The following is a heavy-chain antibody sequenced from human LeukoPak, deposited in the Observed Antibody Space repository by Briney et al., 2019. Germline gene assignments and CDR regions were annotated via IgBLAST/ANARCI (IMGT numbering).Heavy chain of an antibody. J-gene: IGHJ3*02. CDR3: AREAGYAFDI. Sequence: GRSLRLSCAASGFTFSSYAMLWVCQAPGKGLEWVAVISYDGSNKYYADSVKGRFTISRDNSKNTLYLQMNSLRAEDTAVYYCAREAGYAFDIWGQGTMVTVSS. CDR2: ISYDGSNK. CDR1: GFTFSSYA. D-gene: IGHD1-14*01. V-gene: IGHV3-30-3*01.